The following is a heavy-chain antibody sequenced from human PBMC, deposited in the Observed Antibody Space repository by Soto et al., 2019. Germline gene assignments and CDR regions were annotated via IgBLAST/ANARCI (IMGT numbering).Heavy chain of an antibody. CDR3: ARSPYYDILTGYSEWYWFDP. Sequence: GASVKVSCKASGYTFTSYAMHWVRQAPGQRLEWMGWINAGNGNTKYSQKFQGRVTITRDTSASTAYMELSSLRSEDTAVYYCARSPYYDILTGYSEWYWFDPWGQGTLVTVSS. CDR2: INAGNGNT. J-gene: IGHJ5*02. D-gene: IGHD3-9*01. CDR1: GYTFTSYA. V-gene: IGHV1-3*01.